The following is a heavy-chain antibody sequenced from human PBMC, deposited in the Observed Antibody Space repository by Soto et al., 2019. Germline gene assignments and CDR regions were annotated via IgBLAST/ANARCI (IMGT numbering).Heavy chain of an antibody. D-gene: IGHD6-19*01. V-gene: IGHV3-30*18. CDR1: GFTFSSYG. Sequence: GGSLRLSCAASGFTFSSYGMHWVRQAPGKGLEWVAVISYDGSNKYYADSVKGRFTISRDNSKNTLYLQMNSLRAEDTAVYYCAKDVLKGEQTVAGTGWGQGTLVTVSS. CDR3: AKDVLKGEQTVAGTG. CDR2: ISYDGSNK. J-gene: IGHJ4*02.